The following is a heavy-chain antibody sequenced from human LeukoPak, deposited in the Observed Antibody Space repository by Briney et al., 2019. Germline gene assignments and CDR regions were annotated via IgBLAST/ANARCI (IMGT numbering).Heavy chain of an antibody. CDR3: ARDPIVEMATATGTYGAFDI. CDR2: ISYDGSNK. CDR1: GFTFSSYA. Sequence: QPGGSLRLSCAASGFTFSSYAMHWVRQAPGKGLEWVAVISYDGSNKYYADSVKGRFTISRDNSKNTLYLQMNSLRAEDTAVYYCARDPIVEMATATGTYGAFDIWGQGTMVTVSS. J-gene: IGHJ3*02. V-gene: IGHV3-30-3*01. D-gene: IGHD5-24*01.